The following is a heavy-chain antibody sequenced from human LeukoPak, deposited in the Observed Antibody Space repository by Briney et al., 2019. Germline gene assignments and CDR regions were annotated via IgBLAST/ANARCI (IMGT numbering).Heavy chain of an antibody. CDR3: AKDKGYDSGGYLDY. CDR1: GFTFSSYG. D-gene: IGHD3-22*01. CDR2: IRYDGSNK. Sequence: GGSLRLSCAASGFTFSSYGMHWVRQAPGKGLEWVAFIRYDGSNKYYADSVKGRFTISRDNSKNTLYLQMNSLRAEDTAVYYCAKDKGYDSGGYLDYWGQGTLVTVSS. J-gene: IGHJ4*02. V-gene: IGHV3-30*02.